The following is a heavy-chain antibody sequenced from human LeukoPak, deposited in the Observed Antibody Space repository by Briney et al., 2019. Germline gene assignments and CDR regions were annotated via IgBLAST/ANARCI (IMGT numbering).Heavy chain of an antibody. J-gene: IGHJ4*02. Sequence: GGSLRLSCAASGFTFSSYAMTWVRQPPGKGLEWVSTISGSGGRTYYADSVKGRFTISRDDSKNTLYLQMNSLRAEDTAVYYCAKEPYYYGSGSYFVDYWGQGTLVTVSS. V-gene: IGHV3-23*01. CDR2: ISGSGGRT. CDR3: AKEPYYYGSGSYFVDY. D-gene: IGHD3-10*01. CDR1: GFTFSSYA.